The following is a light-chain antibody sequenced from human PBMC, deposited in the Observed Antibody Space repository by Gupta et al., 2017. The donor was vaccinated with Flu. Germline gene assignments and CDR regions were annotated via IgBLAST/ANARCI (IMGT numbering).Light chain of an antibody. J-gene: IGLJ3*02. CDR2: DVS. Sequence: QSALTQPRSVSGSPGQSVTISCTGTSSDVGGYNYVSWYQQHPGKVPKLMLYDVSKRPSGVPDRFSGSKSGNTASRTISGLQAEDEADYYCCSYAGSYTWVFGGGTKLTVL. CDR1: SSDVGGYNY. CDR3: CSYAGSYTWV. V-gene: IGLV2-11*01.